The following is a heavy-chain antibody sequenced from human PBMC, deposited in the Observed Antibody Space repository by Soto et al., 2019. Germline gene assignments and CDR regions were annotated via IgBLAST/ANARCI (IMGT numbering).Heavy chain of an antibody. D-gene: IGHD6-19*01. CDR2: ISGSGGST. Sequence: GGSLRLSCAASGFTFSSYAMSWVRQAPGKGLEWVSAISGSGGSTYYADSVKGRFTISRDNSKNTLYLQMNSLRAEDTAVYYCAKDPDSSGWYGYYYYGMDVWGQGTTVTVSS. CDR1: GFTFSSYA. V-gene: IGHV3-23*01. CDR3: AKDPDSSGWYGYYYYGMDV. J-gene: IGHJ6*02.